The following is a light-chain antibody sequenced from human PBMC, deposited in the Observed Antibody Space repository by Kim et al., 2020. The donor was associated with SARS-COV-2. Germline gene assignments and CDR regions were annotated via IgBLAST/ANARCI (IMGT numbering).Light chain of an antibody. Sequence: DIQMTQSPSSLSVSVGDRVTITCRASQVIRSDLGWYQQKPGKAPRRLINAASSLQGGVPSRFSGSGSGTDFTLTISSLQPEDFATYYCLQYNSYPYTFGQGTKLEI. V-gene: IGKV1-17*01. J-gene: IGKJ2*01. CDR3: LQYNSYPYT. CDR2: AAS. CDR1: QVIRSD.